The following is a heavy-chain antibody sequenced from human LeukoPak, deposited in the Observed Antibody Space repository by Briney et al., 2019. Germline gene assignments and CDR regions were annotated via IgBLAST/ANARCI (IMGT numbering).Heavy chain of an antibody. V-gene: IGHV3-23*01. CDR2: ITDSGDST. D-gene: IGHD6-19*01. CDR3: AKHVRTSVWFFDY. J-gene: IGHJ4*02. Sequence: GGSLRLSCAASGFTFSIHAMSWVRQAPGKGLEWVSAITDSGDSTYYADSVEGRFTISRDNSKNTLYLQMNSLRAEDTAVYYCAKHVRTSVWFFDYWGQGTLVTVSS. CDR1: GFTFSIHA.